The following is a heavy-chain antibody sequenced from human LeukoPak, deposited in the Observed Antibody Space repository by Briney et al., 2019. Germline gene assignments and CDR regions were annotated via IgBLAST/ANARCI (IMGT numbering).Heavy chain of an antibody. CDR2: LTDSSGFT. CDR1: GLTFSDYH. V-gene: IGHV3-11*05. Sequence: GGSLRLSCVATGLTFSDYHMIWLRQAPGKGLEWLSYLTDSSGFTNYADTVKGRFTISRDTAKNSLYLQMNSLRADDTAVYYCARDLAADKRAMDVWGQGTTVTVSS. J-gene: IGHJ6*02. CDR3: ARDLAADKRAMDV. D-gene: IGHD6-13*01.